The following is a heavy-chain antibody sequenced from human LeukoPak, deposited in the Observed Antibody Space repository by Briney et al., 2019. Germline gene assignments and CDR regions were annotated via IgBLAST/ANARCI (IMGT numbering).Heavy chain of an antibody. V-gene: IGHV3-30*18. D-gene: IGHD6-13*01. Sequence: PGGSLRLSCAASGFTFSSYGMHWVRQAPGKGLEWVAVISYDGSNKYYADSVKGRFTISRDNSKNTLYLQMNSLRAEDTAVYYCAKEYSSSWYGLDAFDIWGQGTMVTVSS. J-gene: IGHJ3*02. CDR2: ISYDGSNK. CDR1: GFTFSSYG. CDR3: AKEYSSSWYGLDAFDI.